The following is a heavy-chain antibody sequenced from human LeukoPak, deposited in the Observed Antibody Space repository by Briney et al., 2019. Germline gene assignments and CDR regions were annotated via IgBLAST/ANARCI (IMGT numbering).Heavy chain of an antibody. CDR2: IKQDGSEK. CDR1: GFTFSNYW. J-gene: IGHJ4*02. CDR3: AKDTDYYGSGRPSEFDY. D-gene: IGHD3-10*01. V-gene: IGHV3-7*03. Sequence: GGSLRLSCAASGFTFSNYWMSWVRQAPGKGLEWVANIKQDGSEKYYVDSVKGRFTISRDNSKNTLYLQMNSLRAEDTAVYYCAKDTDYYGSGRPSEFDYWGQGTLVTVSS.